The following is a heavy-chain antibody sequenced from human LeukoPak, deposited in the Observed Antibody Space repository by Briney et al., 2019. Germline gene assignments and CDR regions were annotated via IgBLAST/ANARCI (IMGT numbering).Heavy chain of an antibody. V-gene: IGHV3-7*01. D-gene: IGHD1-26*01. J-gene: IGHJ4*02. CDR1: GFTFSSYW. CDR2: IKQDGSEK. CDR3: ARDKLVGATHLDY. Sequence: GGTLRLSCAASGFTFSSYWMSWVRQAPGTGLELVANIKQDGSEKYYVDSVKGRFTISRDNAKNSLYLQMNNLRAEETAVYYCARDKLVGATHLDYWGQGSLVTVSS.